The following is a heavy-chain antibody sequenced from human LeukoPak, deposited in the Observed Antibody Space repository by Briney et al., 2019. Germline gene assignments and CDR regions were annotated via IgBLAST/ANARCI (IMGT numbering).Heavy chain of an antibody. CDR1: GYTFTGYY. CDR3: ARDYYDSSGLLDY. D-gene: IGHD3-22*01. V-gene: IGHV1-2*02. J-gene: IGHJ4*02. Sequence: ASVKVSCKASGYTFTGYYMHWVRQAPGQGLEWMGWINPNSGGTNYAQKFQGKVTMTRDTSISTAYMELSRLRSDDTAVYYCARDYYDSSGLLDYWGQGTLVTVSS. CDR2: INPNSGGT.